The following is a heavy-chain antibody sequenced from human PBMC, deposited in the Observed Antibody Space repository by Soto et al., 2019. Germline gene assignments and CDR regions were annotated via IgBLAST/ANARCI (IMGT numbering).Heavy chain of an antibody. Sequence: GGSLRLSCAASGFTFSDYYMSWIRQAPGKGLEWVSYISSSGSTIYYADSVKGRFTISRDKAKNSLYLQMNSLRAEDTAVYYCARRVAGMVRGVPFPYNWFDPWGQGTLVTVSS. J-gene: IGHJ5*02. D-gene: IGHD3-10*01. CDR1: GFTFSDYY. CDR3: ARRVAGMVRGVPFPYNWFDP. V-gene: IGHV3-11*01. CDR2: ISSSGSTI.